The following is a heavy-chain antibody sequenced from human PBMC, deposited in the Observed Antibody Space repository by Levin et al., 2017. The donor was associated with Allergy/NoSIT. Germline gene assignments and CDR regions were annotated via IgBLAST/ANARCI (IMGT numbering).Heavy chain of an antibody. CDR3: GRESSGQGRGLDY. CDR1: GASISSYY. V-gene: IGHV4-4*07. D-gene: IGHD6-19*01. CDR2: IYTSDST. J-gene: IGHJ4*02. Sequence: NPSETLSLTCTVSGASISSYYWSWIRQPAGKGLEWIGRIYTSDSTNYNPSLKSRVTMSVDTSKNQFSLKLTSVTAADTAVYYCGRESSGQGRGLDYWGRGTLVTVSS.